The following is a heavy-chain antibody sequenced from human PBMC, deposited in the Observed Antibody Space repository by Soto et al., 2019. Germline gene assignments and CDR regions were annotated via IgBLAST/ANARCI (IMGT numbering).Heavy chain of an antibody. CDR2: IFWDDDK. V-gene: IGHV2-5*02. CDR1: GYSVSTTGVG. D-gene: IGHD3-9*01. Sequence: QITLKESGPTLVKPTQTLTLTCTLSGYSVSTTGVGVGWIRQPPGKALEWLALIFWDDDKRYCPSLKSRLTITKDISKNQVVLTMANMDPADTATYLCTQRLHYDMVTDLGPFDPWGQGILVTISS. J-gene: IGHJ5*02. CDR3: TQRLHYDMVTDLGPFDP.